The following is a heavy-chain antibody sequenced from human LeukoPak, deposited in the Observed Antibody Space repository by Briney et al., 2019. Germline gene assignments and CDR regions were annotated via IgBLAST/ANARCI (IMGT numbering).Heavy chain of an antibody. J-gene: IGHJ4*02. CDR2: ISDSGGSP. D-gene: IGHD3-22*01. Sequence: PGGSLRLSCAASGITFSRFAMSWVRQAPGKGLEWVSGISDSGGSPYYADSVKGRFTISRDNSKNTLYLQMNGLRAEDTAIYYCATYRRGYHDTSESYYFDYWGQGTLVTVSS. CDR3: ATYRRGYHDTSESYYFDY. CDR1: GITFSRFA. V-gene: IGHV3-23*01.